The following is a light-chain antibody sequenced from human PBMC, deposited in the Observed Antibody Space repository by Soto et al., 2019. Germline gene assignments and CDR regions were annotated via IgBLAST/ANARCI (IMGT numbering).Light chain of an antibody. V-gene: IGKV3-15*01. CDR1: QSVSSN. CDR2: ATS. J-gene: IGKJ5*01. Sequence: EIVMTQSPATLSVSPGERVTLSCRASQSVSSNLAWYQQKPGQAPRLIIYATSTWATGIPDRFSGSGSGTEFTLTISSLQSEDFAVYHCQQYDNKPPITFGQGTRLEIK. CDR3: QQYDNKPPIT.